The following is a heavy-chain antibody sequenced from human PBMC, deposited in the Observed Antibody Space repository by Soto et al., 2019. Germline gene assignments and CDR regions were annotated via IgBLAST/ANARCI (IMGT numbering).Heavy chain of an antibody. CDR3: AKDRXXTTXXXXRXXYFDY. CDR1: GFTFSSYG. V-gene: IGHV3-30*18. J-gene: IGHJ4*02. D-gene: IGHD4-4*01. CDR2: ISYDGSNK. Sequence: QVQLVESGGGVVQPGRSLRLSCAASGFTFSSYGMHWVRQAPGKGLEWVAVISYDGSNKYYADSVKGRFTISRDNSKNTLYLQMNSLRAEDTAVYYCAKDRXXTTXXXXRXXYFDYWGQGTLVTVSS.